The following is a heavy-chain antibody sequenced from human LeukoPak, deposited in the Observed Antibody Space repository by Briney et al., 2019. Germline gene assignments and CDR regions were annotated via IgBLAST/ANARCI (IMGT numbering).Heavy chain of an antibody. CDR3: AKACYGSGSYLRYYYYGMDV. CDR2: IYWDDDK. D-gene: IGHD3-10*01. CDR1: GVSLNTAGVG. V-gene: IGHV2-5*02. J-gene: IGHJ6*02. Sequence: SGPTLVKPAQTLTLTCTLSGVSLNTAGVGMGWIRQPPGKALECLALIYWDDDKRYNPSLKTRLTITKDTSKNQVVLTVTNMDPVDTATYYCAKACYGSGSYLRYYYYGMDVWGQVTTVTVSS.